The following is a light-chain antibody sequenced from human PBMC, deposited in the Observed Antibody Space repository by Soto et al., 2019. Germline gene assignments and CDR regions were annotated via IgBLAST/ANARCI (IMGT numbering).Light chain of an antibody. CDR2: GAS. CDR1: QSVTSN. J-gene: IGKJ4*01. Sequence: EIVVTKSPTTLSVSPGERVALSCKASQSVTSNLAWYQYTPGQSPRLLISGASSGATGLPSRFSGSGFGTDFTLTINILQSEDAAVYYCQQYHYWPVTFGGGTKVDIK. V-gene: IGKV3-15*01. CDR3: QQYHYWPVT.